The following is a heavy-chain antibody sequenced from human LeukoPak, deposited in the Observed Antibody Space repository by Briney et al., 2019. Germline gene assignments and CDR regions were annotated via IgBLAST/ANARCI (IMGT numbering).Heavy chain of an antibody. CDR1: GFTFSSYA. Sequence: GGSLRLSCAASGFTFSSYAMHWVRQAPGKGLEWVAVISYDGSNKYYADSVKGRFTISRDNSKNTLYLQMSSLRAEDTAVYYCARETTVPHFDYWGQGNLVTVSS. CDR3: ARETTVPHFDY. D-gene: IGHD1-14*01. CDR2: ISYDGSNK. J-gene: IGHJ4*02. V-gene: IGHV3-30-3*01.